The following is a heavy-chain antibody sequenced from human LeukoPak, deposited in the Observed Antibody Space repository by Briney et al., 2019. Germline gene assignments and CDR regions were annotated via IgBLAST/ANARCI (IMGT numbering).Heavy chain of an antibody. CDR1: GFTFSSYS. CDR2: ISSSSSSI. Sequence: GGSLRLSCAASGFTFSSYSMNWVRQAPGKGLEWVSYISSSSSSIYYADSVKGRFTISRDNAKSSLYLQMNSLRAEDTAVYYCARVRPQSIDYWGQGTLVTVSS. V-gene: IGHV3-48*04. CDR3: ARVRPQSIDY. D-gene: IGHD6-19*01. J-gene: IGHJ4*02.